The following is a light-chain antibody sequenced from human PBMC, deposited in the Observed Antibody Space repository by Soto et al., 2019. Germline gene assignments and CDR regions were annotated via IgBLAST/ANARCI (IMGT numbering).Light chain of an antibody. CDR2: AVS. CDR1: QSVTSSF. Sequence: EIALTQSPGTLSLSPGERATLSCRASQSVTSSFLAWYQQKPGQAPRLLIYAVSNRATGIPDRFSGSGSGTDFTLTISRLEPEDFAVFYCQQYSSSPLTFGQGTKVDIK. J-gene: IGKJ1*01. CDR3: QQYSSSPLT. V-gene: IGKV3-20*01.